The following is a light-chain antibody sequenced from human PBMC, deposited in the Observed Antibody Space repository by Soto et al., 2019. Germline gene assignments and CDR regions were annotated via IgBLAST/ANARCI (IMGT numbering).Light chain of an antibody. CDR2: GAF. Sequence: EIVMTQSPVTLSVSPGERVTLSCRASQSVSSNLAWYQQKPGQAPSLLIYGAFTRATGIPARFSGTGSGTEFTLTISSLHPDDFATYYCQQYNILSTLGQGTKVHIK. CDR1: QSVSSN. V-gene: IGKV3-15*01. J-gene: IGKJ1*01. CDR3: QQYNILST.